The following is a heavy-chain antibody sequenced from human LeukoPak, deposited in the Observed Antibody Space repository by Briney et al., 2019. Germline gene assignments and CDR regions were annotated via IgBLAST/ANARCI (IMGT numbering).Heavy chain of an antibody. V-gene: IGHV3-21*01. J-gene: IGHJ4*02. D-gene: IGHD1-26*01. CDR1: GFTFSSYS. CDR2: ISSSSSYI. CDR3: ARGNYVGAPKSWSIQLDY. Sequence: GGSLRLSCAAPGFTFSSYSMNWVRQAPGKGLEWVSSISSSSSYIYYADSVKGRFTISRDNAKNSLYLQMNSLRAEDTAVYYCARGNYVGAPKSWSIQLDYWGQGTLVTVSS.